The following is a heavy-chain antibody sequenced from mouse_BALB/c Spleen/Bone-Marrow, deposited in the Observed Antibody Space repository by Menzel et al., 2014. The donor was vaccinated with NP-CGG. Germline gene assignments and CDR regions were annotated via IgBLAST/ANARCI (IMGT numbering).Heavy chain of an antibody. J-gene: IGHJ4*01. V-gene: IGHV1-77*01. D-gene: IGHD4-1*01. CDR2: IYPGSGSI. Sequence: VKLMESGPELVKPGASVKMSCKASGYTFTDYIINWVKQRTGRGLEWIGEIYPGSGSIYYNEKFKGKATLTADKSSNTAYMQFSSLTSEDSAVYFCARSPNWDPYYAMDYWGQGTSVTVSS. CDR3: ARSPNWDPYYAMDY. CDR1: GYTFTDYI.